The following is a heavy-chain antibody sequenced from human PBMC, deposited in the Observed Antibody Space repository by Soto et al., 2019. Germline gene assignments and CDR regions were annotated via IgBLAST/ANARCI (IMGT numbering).Heavy chain of an antibody. Sequence: PSETLSLTCTVSGGSISSSSYYWGWIRQPPGKGLEWIGSIYYSGSTYYNPSLKSRVTISVDTSKNQFSLKLSSVTAADTAVYYCARPLDYYYDSSGFAWFDPWGQGTLVTVS. CDR3: ARPLDYYYDSSGFAWFDP. D-gene: IGHD3-22*01. V-gene: IGHV4-39*01. J-gene: IGHJ5*02. CDR2: IYYSGST. CDR1: GGSISSSSYY.